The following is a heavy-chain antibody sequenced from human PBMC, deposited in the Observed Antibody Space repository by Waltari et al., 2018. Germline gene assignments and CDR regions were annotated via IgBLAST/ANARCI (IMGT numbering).Heavy chain of an antibody. V-gene: IGHV1-2*06. CDR2: MSPVSGGK. J-gene: IGHJ4*02. CDR3: ARGDDEDY. D-gene: IGHD1-1*01. CDR1: GYTFSGYF. Sequence: QVQLVQSGAEVKKPGASVKVSCKASGYTFSGYFINWVRQAPGQGLEWVGRMSPVSGGKNLAQNFQGRVIMTRDTSINTAYMELISLRSDDTAVYYCARGDDEDYWGQGTLVTVSS.